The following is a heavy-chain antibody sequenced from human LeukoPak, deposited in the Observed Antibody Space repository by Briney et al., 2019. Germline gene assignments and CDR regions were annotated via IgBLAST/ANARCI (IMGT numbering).Heavy chain of an antibody. CDR1: GGSISSYY. V-gene: IGHV4-59*01. CDR3: SSGGFGEFSY. Sequence: PSETLSLTCTVSGGSISSYYWSWIRQPPGKGLEWIGYIYYSGSTNYNPSLKSRVTISVDTSKIQFSLKLSSVIAADTAVYYCSSGGFGEFSYWGQGTLVTVSS. J-gene: IGHJ4*02. CDR2: IYYSGST. D-gene: IGHD3-10*01.